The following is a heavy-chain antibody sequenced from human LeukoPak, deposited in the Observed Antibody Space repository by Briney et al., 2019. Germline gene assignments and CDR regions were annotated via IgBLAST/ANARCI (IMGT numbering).Heavy chain of an antibody. CDR3: AKDGYSYGTGDYMDV. CDR1: GFTFSSYA. J-gene: IGHJ6*03. Sequence: GGSLRLSCAASGFTFSSYAMSWVRQAPGKGLEWASAISGSGGSTYYADSVKGRFTISRDSSKNTLYLQMNSLRAEDTAVYYCAKDGYSYGTGDYMDVWGKGTTVTVSS. CDR2: ISGSGGST. D-gene: IGHD5-18*01. V-gene: IGHV3-23*01.